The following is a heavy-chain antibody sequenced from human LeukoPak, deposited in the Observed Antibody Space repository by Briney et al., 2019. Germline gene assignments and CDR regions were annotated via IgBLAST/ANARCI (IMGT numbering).Heavy chain of an antibody. CDR2: IYYSGST. CDR3: ARVQYDYVWGSDSGYYMDV. D-gene: IGHD3-16*01. J-gene: IGHJ6*03. Sequence: SETLSLTCSVSGYSIRSGYHWAWFRQAPGKGLEWIGNIYYSGSTYYIPSLKSRVTISVDTSKNQFSLKLTSVTAADTAVYYCARVQYDYVWGSDSGYYMDVWGKGTTVTVSS. V-gene: IGHV4-38-2*02. CDR1: GYSIRSGYH.